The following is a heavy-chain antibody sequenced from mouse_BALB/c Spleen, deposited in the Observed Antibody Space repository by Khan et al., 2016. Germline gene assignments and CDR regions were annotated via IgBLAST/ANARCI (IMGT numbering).Heavy chain of an antibody. CDR1: GYTFTSYW. CDR3: ARDEGYYYWYFDV. CDR2: INPSTGYT. V-gene: IGHV1-7*01. J-gene: IGHJ1*01. Sequence: QVQLQQPGAELAKPGASVKMSCKASGYTFTSYWMHWVKQRPGQGLEWIGYINPSTGYTEYNQKFNDKATLTADKSSSTAYMQLSSLTSEDAAVYYWARDEGYYYWYFDVWGAGNTVNGSS. D-gene: IGHD2-3*01.